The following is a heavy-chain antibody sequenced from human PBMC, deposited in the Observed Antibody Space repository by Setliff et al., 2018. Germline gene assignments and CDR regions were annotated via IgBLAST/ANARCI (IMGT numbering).Heavy chain of an antibody. CDR2: ISAYNDNK. CDR1: GYSFTSYG. D-gene: IGHD3-10*01. CDR3: ARVVYYASGSSLSYGMDV. J-gene: IGHJ6*02. V-gene: IGHV1-18*01. Sequence: ASVKVSCKTSGYSFTSYGISWVRQAPGQGLEWMGWISAYNDNKNYAQKFQGRVTMTTDTSTNTVFMELRSLRSDDTAMFYCARVVYYASGSSLSYGMDVWGQGTAVTVSS.